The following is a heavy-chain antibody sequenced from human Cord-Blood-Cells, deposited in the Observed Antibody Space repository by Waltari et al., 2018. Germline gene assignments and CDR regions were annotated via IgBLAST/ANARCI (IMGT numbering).Heavy chain of an antibody. J-gene: IGHJ4*02. Sequence: QVQLVQSGAEVKKPGSSVKVSCKASGCRLSSYAISWVRQAPGQGLEWMGGIIPIFGTANYAQKFQGRVTITADESTSTAYMELSSLRSEDTAVYYCARDSDFGWGFDYWGQGTLVTVSS. CDR1: GCRLSSYA. V-gene: IGHV1-69*01. CDR2: IIPIFGTA. CDR3: ARDSDFGWGFDY. D-gene: IGHD3-16*01.